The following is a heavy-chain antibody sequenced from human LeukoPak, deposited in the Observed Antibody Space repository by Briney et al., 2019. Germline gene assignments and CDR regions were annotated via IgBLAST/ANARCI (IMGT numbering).Heavy chain of an antibody. V-gene: IGHV4-34*01. CDR3: ARLTGYSSGLDY. J-gene: IGHJ4*02. Sequence: SETLSLTCAVYGGSFSGYYWGWIRQPPGKGLEWIGEINHSGSTNYNPSLKSRVTISVDTSKNQFSLKLSSVTAADTAVYYCARLTGYSSGLDYWGQGTLVTVSS. CDR2: INHSGST. CDR1: GGSFSGYY. D-gene: IGHD6-19*01.